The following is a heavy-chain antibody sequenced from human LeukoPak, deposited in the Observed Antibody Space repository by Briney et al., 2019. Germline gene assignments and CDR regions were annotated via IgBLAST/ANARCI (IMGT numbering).Heavy chain of an antibody. J-gene: IGHJ4*02. CDR1: GLTFSNYA. Sequence: GGSLRLSCAASGLTFSNYAMSWVRQAPGKGLEWVSAVSGRDTSTYYTDSVKGRFTISRDNSKNTLYLQMNSLSAEDTAIYYCAKWGDYDVLTDYYDSDYWGQGTLVTVSS. CDR2: VSGRDTST. V-gene: IGHV3-23*01. D-gene: IGHD3-9*01. CDR3: AKWGDYDVLTDYYDSDY.